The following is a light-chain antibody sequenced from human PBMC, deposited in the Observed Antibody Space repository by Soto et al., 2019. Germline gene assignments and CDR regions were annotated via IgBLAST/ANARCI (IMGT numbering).Light chain of an antibody. CDR1: QTISSW. Sequence: DIQMTQSPSTLSGSVWDRVTITCRAGQTISSWLAWYQQKPGKAPKLLIYKASTLKSGVPSRFSGSGSGTEFTLTISSLQPDDFATYYSKHYNSXSEASGQGTKV. CDR2: KAS. CDR3: KHYNSXSEA. J-gene: IGKJ1*01. V-gene: IGKV1-5*03.